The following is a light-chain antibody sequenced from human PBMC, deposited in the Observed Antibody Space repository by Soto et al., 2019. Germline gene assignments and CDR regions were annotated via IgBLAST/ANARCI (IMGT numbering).Light chain of an antibody. Sequence: LWMSVSTLSFSPKEMASLLCSASESVSGSYLAWYHQKPGQAPRLLIYGASSRATGIPDRFSGSGSGTDFTLTISSLEPEDLAVYYCQQYGSSPWRCGQGT. CDR2: GAS. J-gene: IGKJ1*01. CDR1: ESVSGSY. CDR3: QQYGSSPWR. V-gene: IGKV3-20*01.